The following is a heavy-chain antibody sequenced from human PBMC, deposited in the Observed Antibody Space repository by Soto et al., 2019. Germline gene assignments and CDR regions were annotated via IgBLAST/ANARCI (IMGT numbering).Heavy chain of an antibody. J-gene: IGHJ6*03. D-gene: IGHD3-10*01. V-gene: IGHV1-18*01. CDR1: GYTFTSYG. CDR2: ISAYNGNT. CDR3: ARDTYYYCSGSIYYYFMDV. Sequence: ASVKVSCKASGYTFTSYGISWVRQAPGQGLEWMGWISAYNGNTNYAQKLQGRVTMTTDTSTSTAYMELRSLRSDDTAVYYCARDTYYYCSGSIYYYFMDVWGQGTTVTVSS.